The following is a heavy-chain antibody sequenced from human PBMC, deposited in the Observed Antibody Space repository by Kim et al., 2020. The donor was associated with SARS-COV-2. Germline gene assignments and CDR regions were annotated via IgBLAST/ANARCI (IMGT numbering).Heavy chain of an antibody. CDR2: INPSGGST. CDR3: ARDVYYDSSGYPNPGDDY. J-gene: IGHJ4*02. CDR1: GYTFTSYY. Sequence: ASVKVSCKASGYTFTSYYMHWVRQAPGQGLEWMGIINPSGGSTSYAQKFQGRVTMTRDTSTSTVYMELSSLRSEDTAVYYCARDVYYDSSGYPNPGDDYWGQGTLVTVSS. D-gene: IGHD3-22*01. V-gene: IGHV1-46*01.